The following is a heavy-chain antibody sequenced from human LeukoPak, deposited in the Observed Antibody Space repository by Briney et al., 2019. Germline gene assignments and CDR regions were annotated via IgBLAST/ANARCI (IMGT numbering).Heavy chain of an antibody. CDR2: IKGDGSEG. D-gene: IGHD3-16*01. Sequence: GGSLRLSCAASGFIFSDFWMTWVRQAPGKGLEWVANIKGDGSEGNYVGSVKGRFTDSRDNAKNLLYLQLNNLRAEDTAIYYCAKASWGGVTTTYFDSWGQGTLVTVSS. J-gene: IGHJ4*02. V-gene: IGHV3-7*03. CDR1: GFIFSDFW. CDR3: AKASWGGVTTTYFDS.